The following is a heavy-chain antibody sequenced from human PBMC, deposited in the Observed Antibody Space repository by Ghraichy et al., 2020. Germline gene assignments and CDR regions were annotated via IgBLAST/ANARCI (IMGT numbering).Heavy chain of an antibody. CDR3: AKDVKLVRPLYYFDY. CDR1: GFTFSSYA. J-gene: IGHJ4*02. Sequence: GGSLRLSCAASGFTFSSYAMSWVRQAPGKGLEWVSGISGSGGNTYYADSVKGRFTISRDNSKNTLYLQMNSLRAEDTAVYYCAKDVKLVRPLYYFDYWGQGTLVTVSS. D-gene: IGHD3-10*01. V-gene: IGHV3-23*01. CDR2: ISGSGGNT.